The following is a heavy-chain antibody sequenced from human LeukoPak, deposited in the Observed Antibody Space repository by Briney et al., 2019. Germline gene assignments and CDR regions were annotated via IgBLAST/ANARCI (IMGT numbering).Heavy chain of an antibody. CDR1: GFTFTNFA. CDR3: ASGPYSSSYFAS. Sequence: GGSLRLSCAASGFTFTNFAMKWVRQAPGKGLEWVADISGGGEHTFYADSVKGRFTISRDNSKDTLHLQMSILRPEDTALYYCASGPYSSSYFASRGQGTLVTVSS. D-gene: IGHD6-13*01. V-gene: IGHV3-23*01. CDR2: ISGGGEHT. J-gene: IGHJ4*02.